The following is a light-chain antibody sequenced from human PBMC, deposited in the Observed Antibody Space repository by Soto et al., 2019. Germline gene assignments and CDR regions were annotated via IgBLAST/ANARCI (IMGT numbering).Light chain of an antibody. CDR1: QTISRR. V-gene: IGKV1-5*01. CDR2: DAS. CDR3: QQYNNWPL. J-gene: IGKJ1*01. Sequence: DIQMTQSPSTLSASVGDRVTFTCRASQTISRRLAWYQQKPGKAPKLLIYDASSLESGVPSRFSGSGSGTEFTLTISSLQSEDFAVYYCQQYNNWPLFGQGTKVDIK.